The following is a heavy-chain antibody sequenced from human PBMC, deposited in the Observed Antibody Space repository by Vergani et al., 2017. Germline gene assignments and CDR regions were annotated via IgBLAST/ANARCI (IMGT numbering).Heavy chain of an antibody. V-gene: IGHV3-11*04. CDR3: TRDQRLKSQSSSRYFVL. J-gene: IGHJ2*01. CDR2: ISSSGSSK. CDR1: GFSSSDYY. Sequence: QVQLVESGGGLAKPGGPLRLSCAASGFSSSDYYMNWIRQAPGKGLELVSYISSSGSSKNYAASVRGRFTISRDKANNSVDLQMNSLRVEDTAVYYFTRDQRLKSQSSSRYFVLWGRGTQVIVSS. D-gene: IGHD2-21*02.